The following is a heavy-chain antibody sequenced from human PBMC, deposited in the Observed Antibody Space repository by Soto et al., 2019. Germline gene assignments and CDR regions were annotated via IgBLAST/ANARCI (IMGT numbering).Heavy chain of an antibody. J-gene: IGHJ4*01. D-gene: IGHD6-19*01. Sequence: NPSETLSLTCTVSGASISSSSYYWGWIRQPPGKGLEWIGSFSYSGSTYYNPSLKSRLTISVDTSKSQFSLRLSSVTAADTAVYYCARHGFSSGWQTFDYWGRGTLVTVSS. V-gene: IGHV4-39*01. CDR2: FSYSGST. CDR1: GASISSSSYY. CDR3: ARHGFSSGWQTFDY.